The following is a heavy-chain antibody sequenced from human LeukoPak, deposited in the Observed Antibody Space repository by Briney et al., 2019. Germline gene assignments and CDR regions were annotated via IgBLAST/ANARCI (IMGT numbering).Heavy chain of an antibody. D-gene: IGHD4-17*01. CDR2: IIPIFGTA. V-gene: IGHV1-69*01. J-gene: IGHJ6*02. Sequence: SVKVSCKASGGTFSSYAISWVRQAPGQGPEWMGGIIPIFGTANYAQKFQGRVTITADESTSTAYMELSSLRSEDTAVYYCAIAVHLEDYGDYEESRGYYYYGMDVWGQGTTVTVSS. CDR3: AIAVHLEDYGDYEESRGYYYYGMDV. CDR1: GGTFSSYA.